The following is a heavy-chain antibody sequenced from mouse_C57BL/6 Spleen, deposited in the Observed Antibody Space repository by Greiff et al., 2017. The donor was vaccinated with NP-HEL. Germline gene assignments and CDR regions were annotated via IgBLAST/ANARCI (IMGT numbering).Heavy chain of an antibody. Sequence: QVQLKQPGAELVRPGSSVKLSCKASGYTFTSYWMDWVKQRPGQGLEWIGNIYPSDSETHYNQKFKDKATLTVDKSSSTAYMQLSSLTSEDSAVYYCARITTVVAEYYFDYWGQGTTLTVSS. CDR2: IYPSDSET. CDR3: ARITTVVAEYYFDY. J-gene: IGHJ2*01. V-gene: IGHV1-61*01. CDR1: GYTFTSYW. D-gene: IGHD1-1*01.